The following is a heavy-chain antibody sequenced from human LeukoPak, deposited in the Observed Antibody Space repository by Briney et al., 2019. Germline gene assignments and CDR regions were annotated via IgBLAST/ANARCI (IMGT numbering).Heavy chain of an antibody. D-gene: IGHD2-2*02. CDR3: ARAIVIVPAAIGCFAP. CDR2: IYYSGST. CDR1: GGSISSYY. Sequence: SETLSLTCTVSGGSISSYYWSWIRQPPGKGLEWIGYIYYSGSTNYNPSLKSRVTISADTSKNQFSLNLSSVTAADTAVYYCARAIVIVPAAIGCFAPWGQETLVTVPP. J-gene: IGHJ5*02. V-gene: IGHV4-59*01.